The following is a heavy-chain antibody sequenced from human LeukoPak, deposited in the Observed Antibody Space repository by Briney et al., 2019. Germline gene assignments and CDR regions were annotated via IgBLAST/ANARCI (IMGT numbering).Heavy chain of an antibody. J-gene: IGHJ5*02. CDR2: IYYSGST. Sequence: SETLSLTCTVSGGSISSYYWSWIRQPPGKGLEWIGYIYYSGSTNYNPSLKSRVTISVDTSKNQFSLKLSSVTAADTAVYYCARDGPVITIFWLVIGGFDPWGQGTLVTVSS. V-gene: IGHV4-59*01. CDR3: ARDGPVITIFWLVIGGFDP. CDR1: GGSISSYY. D-gene: IGHD3-9*01.